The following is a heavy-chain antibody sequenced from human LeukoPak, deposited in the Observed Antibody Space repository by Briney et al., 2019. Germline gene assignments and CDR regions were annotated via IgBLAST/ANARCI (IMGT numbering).Heavy chain of an antibody. CDR3: ARGIVVVVAAITTWFDP. CDR1: GYTFTGYY. Sequence: ASVKVSFKASGYTFTGYYMHWVRQAPGQGLEWMGWINPNSGGTNDAQKFQGRVTMTRDTSISTAYMELSRLRSDDTAVYYCARGIVVVVAAITTWFDPWGQGTLVTVSS. D-gene: IGHD2-15*01. J-gene: IGHJ5*02. V-gene: IGHV1-2*02. CDR2: INPNSGGT.